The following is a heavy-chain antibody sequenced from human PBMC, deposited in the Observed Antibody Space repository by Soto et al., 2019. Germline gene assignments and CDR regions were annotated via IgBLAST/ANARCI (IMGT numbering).Heavy chain of an antibody. D-gene: IGHD1-26*01. Sequence: QVQLQESGPGLMKPSETLSLTCTVSGDSMTKYYWSWIRQPAGKGLEWIGRIWTSGSTNYNPSLKSRVTMSIDTSNKHFSLSLKTVTAADTAVYYCARTVGAAYYFDFWGQGALVTVSS. V-gene: IGHV4-4*07. CDR2: IWTSGST. CDR1: GDSMTKYY. J-gene: IGHJ4*02. CDR3: ARTVGAAYYFDF.